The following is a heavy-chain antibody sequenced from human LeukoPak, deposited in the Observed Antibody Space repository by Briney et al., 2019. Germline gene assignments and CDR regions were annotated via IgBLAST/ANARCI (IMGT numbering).Heavy chain of an antibody. D-gene: IGHD5-18*01. V-gene: IGHV4-59*01. CDR1: GGSISSYY. CDR2: IYYTGST. CDR3: ARGGGMYSYGYNLDY. J-gene: IGHJ4*02. Sequence: SETLSLTCTVSGGSISSYYWSWIRQPPGKGLEWIGYIYYTGSTNYNPSLKSRVTISVDTSKNQFSLKLSSVTAADTAVYYCARGGGMYSYGYNLDYWGQGTLVTVSS.